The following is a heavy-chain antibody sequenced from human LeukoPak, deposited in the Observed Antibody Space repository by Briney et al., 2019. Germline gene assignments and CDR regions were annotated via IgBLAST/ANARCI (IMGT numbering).Heavy chain of an antibody. J-gene: IGHJ5*02. CDR1: GFTFSSYW. V-gene: IGHV3-74*01. CDR3: AKGSSSGGANWFDP. CDR2: INSDGSST. D-gene: IGHD6-13*01. Sequence: GGSLRLSCAASGFTFSSYWMHWVRQAPGKGLVWVSRINSDGSSTSYADSVKGRFTISRDNAKNTLYLQMNSLRAEDTAVYYCAKGSSSGGANWFDPWGQGTLVTVSS.